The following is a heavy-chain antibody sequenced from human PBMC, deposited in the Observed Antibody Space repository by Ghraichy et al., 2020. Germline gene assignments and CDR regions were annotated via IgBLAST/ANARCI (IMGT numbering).Heavy chain of an antibody. Sequence: SQTLSLTCTVSGGSISSSSYYWGWIRQPPGKGLEWIGSIYYSGSTYYNPSLKSRVTISVDTSKNQFSLKLSSVTAAGTAVYYCATYYDFWSGYYPGYWGQGTLVTVSS. CDR1: GGSISSSSYY. V-gene: IGHV4-39*01. CDR2: IYYSGST. J-gene: IGHJ4*02. CDR3: ATYYDFWSGYYPGY. D-gene: IGHD3-3*01.